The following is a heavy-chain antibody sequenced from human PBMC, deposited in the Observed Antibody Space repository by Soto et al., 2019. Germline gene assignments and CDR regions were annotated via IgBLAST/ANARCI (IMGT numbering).Heavy chain of an antibody. CDR3: AKDIHPGYCSGGSCYFQNYFDY. CDR2: ISGSGGST. V-gene: IGHV3-23*01. Sequence: GGSLRLSCAASGFTFSSYAMSWVRQAPGKGLEWVSAISGSGGSTYYADSVKGRFTISRDNSKNTLYLQMNSLRAEDTAVYYCAKDIHPGYCSGGSCYFQNYFDYWGQGTLVTVSS. J-gene: IGHJ4*02. D-gene: IGHD2-15*01. CDR1: GFTFSSYA.